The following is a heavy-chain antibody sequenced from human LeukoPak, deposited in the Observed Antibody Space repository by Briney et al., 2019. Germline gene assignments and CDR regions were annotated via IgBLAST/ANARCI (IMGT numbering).Heavy chain of an antibody. CDR3: AKAAYGDYTPFDY. CDR1: GFTFSNYA. Sequence: GGSLRLSCAASGFTFSNYAMSWVRQAPGKGLEWVSAISSSSGSTFYADSVKGRFTISRDNSKKTLHLQMNSLRAEDTAVYYCAKAAYGDYTPFDYWGQGTLVTVSS. D-gene: IGHD4-17*01. V-gene: IGHV3-23*01. CDR2: ISSSSGST. J-gene: IGHJ4*02.